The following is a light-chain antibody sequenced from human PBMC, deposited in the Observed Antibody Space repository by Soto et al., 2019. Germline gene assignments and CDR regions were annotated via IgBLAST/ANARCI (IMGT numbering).Light chain of an antibody. CDR1: QSVSYY. CDR3: QHYNSYSEA. V-gene: IGKV3-11*01. J-gene: IGKJ1*01. CDR2: DAS. Sequence: EIVLTQSPAAPSLSRGERATLCCRASQSVSYYLAWYQQKPGQAPRLLIYDASNGATGIPARFSGSGSGTEFTLTISSLQPDDFATYYCQHYNSYSEAFGQGTKVDIK.